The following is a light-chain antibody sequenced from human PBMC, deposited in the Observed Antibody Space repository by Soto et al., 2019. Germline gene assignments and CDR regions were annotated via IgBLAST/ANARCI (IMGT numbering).Light chain of an antibody. V-gene: IGKV3-20*01. Sequence: EIVLTQSPGTLSLSPGERATLSCRASQSISSSYLAWYQQKHGQAPRLLVYGASSSATGIPDRFSGSGSGTDFTLTISRLEPEDFAVYYCQQYGSSRFTFGPGTKVDIK. J-gene: IGKJ3*01. CDR2: GAS. CDR3: QQYGSSRFT. CDR1: QSISSSY.